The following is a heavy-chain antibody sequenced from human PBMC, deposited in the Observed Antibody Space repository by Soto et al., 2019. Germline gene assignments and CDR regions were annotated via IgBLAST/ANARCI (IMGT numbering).Heavy chain of an antibody. Sequence: QVTLKESGPVLVKPTETLTLTCTVSGFSLSNARMGVSWIRQPPGKALEWLAQIFSNDEKFYSTLLKSRLTISKDTSKSQVVLTMTNLGPVDTGTYYCARTLRYYYGSGRYGMDVWGQGTTVSVSS. CDR2: IFSNDEK. CDR1: GFSLSNARMG. D-gene: IGHD3-10*01. J-gene: IGHJ6*02. V-gene: IGHV2-26*01. CDR3: ARTLRYYYGSGRYGMDV.